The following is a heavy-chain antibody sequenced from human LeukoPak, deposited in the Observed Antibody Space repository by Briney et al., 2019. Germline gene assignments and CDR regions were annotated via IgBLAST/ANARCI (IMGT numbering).Heavy chain of an antibody. V-gene: IGHV3-9*03. CDR2: ISWNNGSI. CDR1: GFTFDDYA. D-gene: IGHD6-19*01. Sequence: GRSLRLSCAASGFTFDDYAMHWVRQAPGKGLEWVSGISWNNGSIGYADSVKGRFTISRDNAKNSLYLQMNSLRAEDMALYYCAKDQSRMYSSGWMGSWGQGTLVTVSS. J-gene: IGHJ4*02. CDR3: AKDQSRMYSSGWMGS.